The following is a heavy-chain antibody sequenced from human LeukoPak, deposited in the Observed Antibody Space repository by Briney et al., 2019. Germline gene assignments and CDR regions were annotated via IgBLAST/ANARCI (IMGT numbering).Heavy chain of an antibody. J-gene: IGHJ4*02. CDR1: GFTFGDYA. Sequence: GGSLRLSCTASGFTFGDYAMSWFRQAPGKGLEWVGFIRSKAYGGATEYAASVKGRFTISRDDSKSIAYLQMNSLKTEDTAVYYCTRRGEGTQRGYDSGYYFDYWGQGTLVTVSS. D-gene: IGHD5-12*01. V-gene: IGHV3-49*03. CDR2: IRSKAYGGAT. CDR3: TRRGEGTQRGYDSGYYFDY.